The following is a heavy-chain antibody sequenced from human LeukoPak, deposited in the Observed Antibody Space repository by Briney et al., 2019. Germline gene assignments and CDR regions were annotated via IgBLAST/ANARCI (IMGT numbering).Heavy chain of an antibody. D-gene: IGHD6-13*01. V-gene: IGHV3-53*01. CDR1: GFTVSSNY. Sequence: GGSLRLSCAASGFTVSSNYMTWVRQAPGKGLEWVSVVYTGGSTYSADSAKGRFTISRGNSKNTLYLQMNSLRAEDTAVYYGARGLAAAGLYFDYWGQGTLVTVSS. CDR3: ARGLAAAGLYFDY. J-gene: IGHJ4*02. CDR2: VYTGGST.